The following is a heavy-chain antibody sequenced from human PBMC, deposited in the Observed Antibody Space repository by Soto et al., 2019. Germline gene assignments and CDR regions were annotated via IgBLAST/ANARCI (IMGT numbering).Heavy chain of an antibody. CDR2: IYRGDSDT. Sequence: GETLKISWEGSGYSFRNYWIGWVRQVPGTGLESVGIIYRGDSDTIYKPSFQGHVIISADKCINTAYLQWNSLKASDTAIYDCARHDTTDYESRVHCYGDXLGQGTQVTVS. CDR1: GYSFRNYW. V-gene: IGHV5-51*01. D-gene: IGHD3-22*01. J-gene: IGHJ4*02. CDR3: ARHDTTDYESRVHCYGDX.